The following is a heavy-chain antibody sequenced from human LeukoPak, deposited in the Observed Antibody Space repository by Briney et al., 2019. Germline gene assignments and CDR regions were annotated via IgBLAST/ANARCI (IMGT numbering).Heavy chain of an antibody. CDR2: VNWNGIST. CDR3: ARDLEVGSSCPQGY. D-gene: IGHD6-6*01. CDR1: GFTFDDYG. Sequence: GGSLRLSCAASGFTFDDYGMNWVRQAPGKGLEWVSGVNWNGISTGYADSVKGRFTISRDNAKNCLYLQVNSLRAEDTALYYCARDLEVGSSCPQGYWGQGTLVTVSS. V-gene: IGHV3-20*04. J-gene: IGHJ4*02.